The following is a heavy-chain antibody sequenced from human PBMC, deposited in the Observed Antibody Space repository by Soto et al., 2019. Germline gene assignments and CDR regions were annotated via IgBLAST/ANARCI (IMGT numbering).Heavy chain of an antibody. V-gene: IGHV4-34*01. CDR2: INHSGST. CDR3: ARRSQQQLVRGVNWFDP. J-gene: IGHJ5*02. CDR1: GGSFSGYY. D-gene: IGHD6-13*01. Sequence: SETLSLTCAVYGGSFSGYYWSWIRQPPGKGLEWIGEINHSGSTNYNPSLKSRVTISVDTSKNQFSLKLSSVTAADTAVYYCARRSQQQLVRGVNWFDPWGQGTLVT.